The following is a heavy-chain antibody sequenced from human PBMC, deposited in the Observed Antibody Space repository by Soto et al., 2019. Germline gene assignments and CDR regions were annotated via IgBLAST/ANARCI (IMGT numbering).Heavy chain of an antibody. V-gene: IGHV4-30-4*01. CDR1: SGSVNSGNYY. Sequence: SETLSLTCSVSSGSVNSGNYYWSWIRQPPGKGLEWIGYISYSGTTYYNPSLKSRLTISIDTSKNQFSLKLTSVTAADTAVYYCARLRGSGWELPNWFDPWGQGTLVTVSS. CDR2: ISYSGTT. D-gene: IGHD1-26*01. J-gene: IGHJ5*02. CDR3: ARLRGSGWELPNWFDP.